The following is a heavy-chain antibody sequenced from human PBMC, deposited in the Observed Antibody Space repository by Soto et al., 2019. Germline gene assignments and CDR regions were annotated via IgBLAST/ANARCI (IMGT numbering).Heavy chain of an antibody. V-gene: IGHV1-69*13. CDR1: GGTFSSYA. CDR3: ARDRSLAARDAFDI. CDR2: IIPIFGTA. Sequence: AASVKVSCKASGGTFSSYAISWVRQAPGQGLEWMGGIIPIFGTANYAQKFQGRVTITADESTSTAYMELSSLRSEDTAVYYCARDRSLAARDAFDIWGQRTMVTVSS. D-gene: IGHD6-6*01. J-gene: IGHJ3*02.